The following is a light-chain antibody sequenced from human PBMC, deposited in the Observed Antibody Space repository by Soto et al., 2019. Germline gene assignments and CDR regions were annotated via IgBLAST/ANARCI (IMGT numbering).Light chain of an antibody. V-gene: IGKV1-5*03. J-gene: IGKJ4*01. Sequence: DIQMTQSTSTLSVSVGDSITITCRASQSIDNWLAWYQQKPGKAPKLLIHKTSTLESGVPSRFSGSGSGTEFTLTISSLQPDDFATYHCQHYNGYPITFGGGTKVEIK. CDR1: QSIDNW. CDR2: KTS. CDR3: QHYNGYPIT.